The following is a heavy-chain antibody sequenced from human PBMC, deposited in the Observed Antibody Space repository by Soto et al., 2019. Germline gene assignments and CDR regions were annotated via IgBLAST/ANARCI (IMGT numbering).Heavy chain of an antibody. Sequence: QVQLQESGPGLVKPSQTLSLTCTVSGGSISSGGYYWSWIRQHPGKGLEWIGYIYYSGSTYYNPSLKSRVTISVDTSKNQFSLKLSSVTAADTAVYYCARGRGGSSPERYYYYYGMDVWGQGTTVTVSS. CDR1: GGSISSGGYY. CDR3: ARGRGGSSPERYYYYYGMDV. CDR2: IYYSGST. J-gene: IGHJ6*02. V-gene: IGHV4-31*03. D-gene: IGHD6-6*01.